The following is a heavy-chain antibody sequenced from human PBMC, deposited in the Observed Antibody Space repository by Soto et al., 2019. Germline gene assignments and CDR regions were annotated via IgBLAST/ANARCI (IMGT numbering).Heavy chain of an antibody. CDR1: WGSVSSISDA. CDR3: ARDGVGAGSEYYFDY. D-gene: IGHD6-19*01. Sequence: WRARSRPCXNFWGSVSSISDAWNWLRPSPAGGLEWLGRTYYRSKWYNDDAVSVKSRITINPDTSKNQFSLQLNSVTPEDTAVYHCARDGVGAGSEYYFDYWGQGTLVTVSS. J-gene: IGHJ4*02. V-gene: IGHV6-1*01. CDR2: TYYRSKWYN.